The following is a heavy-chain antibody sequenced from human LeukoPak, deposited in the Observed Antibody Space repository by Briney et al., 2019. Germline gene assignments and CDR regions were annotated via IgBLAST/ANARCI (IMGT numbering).Heavy chain of an antibody. CDR3: ARGAHFDWFLH. V-gene: IGHV1-69*06. J-gene: IGHJ5*02. CDR2: IIPIFGTA. Sequence: GASVKVSCRASGGTFSSYAISWVRQAPGQGLEWMGGIIPIFGTANYAQKFQGRVTITADKSTSTAYMELSSLRSEDTAVYYCARGAHFDWFLHWGQGTLVTVSS. CDR1: GGTFSSYA. D-gene: IGHD3-3*02.